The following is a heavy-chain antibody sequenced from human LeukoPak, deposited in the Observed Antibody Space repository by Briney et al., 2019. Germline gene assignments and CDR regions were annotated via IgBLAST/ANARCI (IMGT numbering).Heavy chain of an antibody. CDR3: ARQTPDIVAVPAHFDY. J-gene: IGHJ4*02. CDR1: GYSISSGYY. D-gene: IGHD2-2*01. V-gene: IGHV4-38-2*02. CDR2: IYHSGST. Sequence: SETLSLTCTVSGYSISSGYYWGWIRQPPGKGLEWIGSIYHSGSTYYNPSLKSRVTISVDTSKNQFSLKLSSVTAADTAVYYCARQTPDIVAVPAHFDYWGQGTLVTVSS.